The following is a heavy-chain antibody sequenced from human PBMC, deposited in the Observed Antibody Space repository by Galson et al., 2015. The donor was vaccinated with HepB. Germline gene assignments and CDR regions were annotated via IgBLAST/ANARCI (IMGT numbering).Heavy chain of an antibody. CDR2: VTGSGDRT. J-gene: IGHJ6*02. Sequence: SLRLSCAASGFRFNSYAMTWVRQAPGKGLEWVSGVTGSGDRTYYADFVKDRFTISRDNSKNNLFLQVNSLRVEDTAVYYCAKGAYLSSAYPYGMDPWGHGTTVIVSS. V-gene: IGHV3-23*01. CDR1: GFRFNSYA. CDR3: AKGAYLSSAYPYGMDP. D-gene: IGHD6-6*01.